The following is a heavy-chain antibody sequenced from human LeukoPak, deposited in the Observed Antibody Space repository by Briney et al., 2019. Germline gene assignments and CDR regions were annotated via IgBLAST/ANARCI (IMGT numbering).Heavy chain of an antibody. CDR1: GGTFSSYA. CDR2: IIPIFGTA. D-gene: IGHD3-22*01. CDR3: ARDLTHRRNYDNSGYQIVPAL. V-gene: IGHV1-69*13. Sequence: SVTVSFKASGGTFSSYAISWVRQAPGQGLEWMGGIIPIFGTANYAQKFQGRVTITADESTSTAYMELRSLRSDDTAVYYCARDLTHRRNYDNSGYQIVPALWGQGTLVTVSS. J-gene: IGHJ4*02.